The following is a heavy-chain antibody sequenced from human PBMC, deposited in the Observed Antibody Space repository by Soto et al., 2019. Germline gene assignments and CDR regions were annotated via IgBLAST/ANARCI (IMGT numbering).Heavy chain of an antibody. V-gene: IGHV3-30-3*01. CDR1: GFTLSSYS. CDR3: ARSIAVAGLDY. Sequence: WSLRLSCAASGFTLSSYSMHWVRQAPGKGLEWVSVISYDGNKKLYGDSVKGRFSISRDTSKNTVYLQMNSLRPEDTAVYYCARSIAVAGLDYWGQGTLVTVSS. CDR2: ISYDGNKK. J-gene: IGHJ4*01. D-gene: IGHD6-19*01.